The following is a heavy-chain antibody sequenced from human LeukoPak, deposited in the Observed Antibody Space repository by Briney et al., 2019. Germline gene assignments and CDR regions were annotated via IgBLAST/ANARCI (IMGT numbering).Heavy chain of an antibody. V-gene: IGHV3-74*01. CDR1: GFTFSNYW. D-gene: IGHD6-13*01. CDR2: IKSDGSST. CDR3: ARGGDSSNWYPGYFDY. Sequence: SGGSLRLSCAASGFTFSNYWMHWVRQVPGKGPVWVSRIKSDGSSTRFADSVQGRFTISRDNGKNTLYLQMNSLRAEDTAVYYCARGGDSSNWYPGYFDYWGQGALVTVSS. J-gene: IGHJ4*02.